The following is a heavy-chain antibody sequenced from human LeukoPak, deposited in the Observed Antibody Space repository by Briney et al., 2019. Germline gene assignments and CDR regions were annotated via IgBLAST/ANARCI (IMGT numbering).Heavy chain of an antibody. CDR2: ISSSGSTI. D-gene: IGHD3-22*01. CDR1: GFTFSDCY. J-gene: IGHJ4*02. CDR3: ARDPSGYYDSSGYLDY. V-gene: IGHV3-11*04. Sequence: GGSLRLSCAASGFTFSDCYMSWIRQAPGKGLEGVSYISSSGSTIYYADSVKGRFTISRDNAKNSLYLQMNSLRAEDTAVYYCARDPSGYYDSSGYLDYWGQGTLVTVSS.